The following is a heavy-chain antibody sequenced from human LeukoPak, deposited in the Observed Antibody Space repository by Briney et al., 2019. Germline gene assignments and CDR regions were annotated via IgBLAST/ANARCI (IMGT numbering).Heavy chain of an antibody. V-gene: IGHV3-11*01. J-gene: IGHJ4*02. D-gene: IGHD3-3*01. CDR2: ISSSGDTI. Sequence: GGSLRLSCAASGFTFSDYYMSWIRQAPGKGLEWVSYISSSGDTIFYADSVKGRFTISRDNAKNSLYLQINSLRAEDTAVYYCARDRHYDFWSGYYTPFNSWGQGTLVTVSS. CDR3: ARDRHYDFWSGYYTPFNS. CDR1: GFTFSDYY.